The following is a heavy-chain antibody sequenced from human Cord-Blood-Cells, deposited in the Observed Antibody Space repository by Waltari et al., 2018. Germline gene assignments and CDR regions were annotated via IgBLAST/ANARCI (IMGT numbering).Heavy chain of an antibody. CDR3: ARENRYYGMDV. CDR2: RNQDGREK. Sequence: EVQLVESGGGLVQPGGSLRLSCAASGFTFSSYWMSWVRQAPGKGLVWVANRNQDGREKYYVEFVKGRFTISRDNANNSLYLQMNSLGAEDTAVYYCARENRYYGMDVWGQGTTVTVSS. J-gene: IGHJ6*02. V-gene: IGHV3-7*01. CDR1: GFTFSSYW.